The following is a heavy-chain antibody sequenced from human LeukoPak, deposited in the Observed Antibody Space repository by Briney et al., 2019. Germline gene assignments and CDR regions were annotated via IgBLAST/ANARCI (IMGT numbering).Heavy chain of an antibody. CDR3: VRGSYLRYFQH. V-gene: IGHV3-23*01. D-gene: IGHD1-26*01. Sequence: GGSLRLSCAASGFIFHNSDLSWVRQAPGKGLEWVSAISGSGGSTYYADSVKGRFTISRDNSKNTLYLQMNSLRAEDTAVYYCVRGSYLRYFQHWGQGTLVTVSS. CDR2: ISGSGGST. CDR1: GFIFHNSD. J-gene: IGHJ1*01.